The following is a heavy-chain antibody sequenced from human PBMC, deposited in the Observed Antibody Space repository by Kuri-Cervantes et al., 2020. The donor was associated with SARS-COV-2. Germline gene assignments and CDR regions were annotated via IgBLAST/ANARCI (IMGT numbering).Heavy chain of an antibody. Sequence: GESLKISCAASGFTFSSYAMHWVRQAPGKGLEWVAVISCDGSNKYYADSVKGRFTISRDNSKNTLHLQMNSLRAEDTAVYYCARDGYDSSGYYLDYWGQGTRVTVSS. J-gene: IGHJ4*02. CDR2: ISCDGSNK. CDR3: ARDGYDSSGYYLDY. V-gene: IGHV3-30-3*01. CDR1: GFTFSSYA. D-gene: IGHD3-22*01.